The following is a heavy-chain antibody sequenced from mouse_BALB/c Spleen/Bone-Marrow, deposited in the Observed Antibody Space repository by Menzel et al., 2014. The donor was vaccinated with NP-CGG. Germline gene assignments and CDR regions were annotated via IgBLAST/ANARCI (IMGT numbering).Heavy chain of an antibody. CDR2: INPSNGGT. CDR3: IRSAGTGFAY. D-gene: IGHD3-3*01. Sequence: VQLVESGTELVKPGASVKLSCKASGYTFTSYYMFWVKPRPGQGLEWIGEINPSNGGTVFNEKFKSKVTLTVDKSSSTAYIQLSGLTSEDSAVYYCIRSAGTGFAYWGQGTLVTVS. V-gene: IGHV1-53*01. CDR1: GYTFTSYY. J-gene: IGHJ3*01.